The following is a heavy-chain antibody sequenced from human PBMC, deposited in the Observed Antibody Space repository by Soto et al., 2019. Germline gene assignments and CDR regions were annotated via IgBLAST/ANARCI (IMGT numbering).Heavy chain of an antibody. D-gene: IGHD3-22*01. Sequence: ASVKVSCKASGYTFTGYYMHWVRQAPGQGLEWMGWINAYNGNTNYAQKLQGRVTMTTDTSTSTAYMELRSLRSDDTAVFYCARATYYSDTGGSPPLDYWGQGTLVTVSS. CDR1: GYTFTGYY. CDR3: ARATYYSDTGGSPPLDY. CDR2: INAYNGNT. J-gene: IGHJ4*02. V-gene: IGHV1-18*04.